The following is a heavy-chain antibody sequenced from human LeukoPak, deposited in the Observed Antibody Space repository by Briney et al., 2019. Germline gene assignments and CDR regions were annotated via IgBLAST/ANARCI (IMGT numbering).Heavy chain of an antibody. D-gene: IGHD6-13*01. CDR2: IYYSGST. J-gene: IGHJ3*02. CDR1: GGSISSGDYY. V-gene: IGHV4-30-4*08. CDR3: ARVAYPAGTGTFDI. Sequence: SQTLSLTCTVSGGSISSGDYYWSWIRQPPGKCLEWIGYIYYSGSTYYNPSLKSRVTISVDTSKNQFSLKLSSVTAADTVVYYCARVAYPAGTGTFDIWGQGTMVSVSS.